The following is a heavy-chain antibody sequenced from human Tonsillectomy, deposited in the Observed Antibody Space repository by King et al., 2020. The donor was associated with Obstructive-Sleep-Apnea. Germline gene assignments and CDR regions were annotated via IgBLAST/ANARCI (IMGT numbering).Heavy chain of an antibody. D-gene: IGHD6-13*01. J-gene: IGHJ4*02. V-gene: IGHV2-5*02. CDR2: LYWDDDK. CDR1: GFSLSTIGVG. CDR3: AHIPADSLTGYSSWNAASN. Sequence: HITLKESGPTLVKPTQTLTLTCTFSGFSLSTIGVGVGWVRQPPGKALEWLALLYWDDDKRYSQSLKTRLTITKDTSKNQVVLTMTNMDPVDTATYYCAHIPADSLTGYSSWNAASNWGQGILVTVSS.